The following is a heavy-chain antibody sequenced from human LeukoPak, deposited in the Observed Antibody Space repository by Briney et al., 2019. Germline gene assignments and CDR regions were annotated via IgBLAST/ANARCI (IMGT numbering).Heavy chain of an antibody. CDR3: GRQSGDSSGYFQYYFDY. V-gene: IGHV1-69*01. CDR1: GGTFSSYA. D-gene: IGHD3-22*01. Sequence: GSSVKVSCKASGGTFSSYAISWVRQAPGQGLEWMGGIIPIFGTANNAQKCQGRVTITADESTSTAYWELSSLRSEDTAVYYCGRQSGDSSGYFQYYFDYWGQGTLVTVSS. J-gene: IGHJ4*02. CDR2: IIPIFGTA.